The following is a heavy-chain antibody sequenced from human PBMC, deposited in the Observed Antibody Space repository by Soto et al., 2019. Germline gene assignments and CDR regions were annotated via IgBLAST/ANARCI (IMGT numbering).Heavy chain of an antibody. CDR1: GFTFSSYS. Sequence: EVQLVESGGGLVKPGGSLRLSCAASGFTFSSYSMNWVRQAPGKGLEWVSSISSSSSYIYYADSVKGRFTISRDNAKNSLSLQMNSLGAEDTAVYYCARDPPGYSYGYGLGYWGQGTLVTVSS. CDR2: ISSSSSYI. J-gene: IGHJ4*02. D-gene: IGHD5-18*01. V-gene: IGHV3-21*01. CDR3: ARDPPGYSYGYGLGY.